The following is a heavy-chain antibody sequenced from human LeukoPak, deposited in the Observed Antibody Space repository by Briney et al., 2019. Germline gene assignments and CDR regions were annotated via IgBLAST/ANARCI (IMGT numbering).Heavy chain of an antibody. V-gene: IGHV3-43D*03. D-gene: IGHD3-22*01. CDR1: GFTFDDYA. CDR2: ISWDGGST. Sequence: GGSLGLSCAASGFTFDDYAMHWVRQAPGKGLEWVSLISWDGGSTYYADSVKGRFTISRDNSKNSLYLQMNSLRAEDTALYYCAKDKGDYYDSSGHLDYWGQGTLVTVSS. J-gene: IGHJ4*02. CDR3: AKDKGDYYDSSGHLDY.